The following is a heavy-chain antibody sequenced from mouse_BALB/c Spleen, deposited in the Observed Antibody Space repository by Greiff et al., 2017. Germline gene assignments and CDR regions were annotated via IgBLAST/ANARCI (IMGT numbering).Heavy chain of an antibody. CDR1: GFNFKDYY. D-gene: IGHD2-4*01. Sequence: EVQLQQSGAELVRPGASVKLSCTASGFNFKDYYMHWVMQRPEQGLEWIGWIDPENGDTEYAPKFQGKATMTADTSSNTAYLQLSSLTSEDTAVYYCNARTRSTTVAMDDWGQGTSVTVSS. J-gene: IGHJ4*01. V-gene: IGHV14-4*02. CDR3: NARTRSTTVAMDD. CDR2: IDPENGDT.